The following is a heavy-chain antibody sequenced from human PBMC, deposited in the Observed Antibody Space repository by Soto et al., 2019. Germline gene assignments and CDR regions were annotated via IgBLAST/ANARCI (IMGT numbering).Heavy chain of an antibody. CDR3: GRGTYRWNPEY. D-gene: IGHD4-4*01. J-gene: IGHJ4*02. V-gene: IGHV1-3*01. CDR1: GYTFTSYA. CDR2: INAGNGNT. Sequence: ASVKGSCKASGYTFTSYARHWVRQTPGQRLEWMGWINAGNGNTKYYADSAKGRFTISRDNARNSLYLQMNRLGVDDTALYFCGRGTYRWNPEYRGQGTQVTGSS.